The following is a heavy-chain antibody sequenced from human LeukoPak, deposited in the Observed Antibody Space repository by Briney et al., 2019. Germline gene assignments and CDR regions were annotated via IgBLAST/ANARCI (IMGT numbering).Heavy chain of an antibody. J-gene: IGHJ4*02. CDR2: ISDSGGAT. V-gene: IGHV3-23*01. CDR3: AKDRYSGNYYPGLFDY. CDR1: GFTFSSYA. D-gene: IGHD1-26*01. Sequence: GGSLRLSCAASGFTFSSYATTWVRQAPGKGLEWVSTISDSGGATYYADSVKGRFTISRDNSKNTLYLQMNTLRAENSAVYYCAKDRYSGNYYPGLFDYWGQGTLVTVSS.